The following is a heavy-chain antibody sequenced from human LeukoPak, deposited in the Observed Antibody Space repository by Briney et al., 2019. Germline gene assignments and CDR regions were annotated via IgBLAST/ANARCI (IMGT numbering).Heavy chain of an antibody. CDR3: ARVGDCSSTSCYFIDP. CDR2: INPNSGGT. D-gene: IGHD2-2*01. CDR1: GYTFTGYY. J-gene: IGHJ5*02. V-gene: IGHV1-2*02. Sequence: ASVKVSCKASGYTFTGYYMHWVRQAPGQGLEWMGWINPNSGGTDYAQKFQGRVTMTRDTSISTAYMELGGLRSDDTAVYYCARVGDCSSTSCYFIDPWGQGTLVTVSS.